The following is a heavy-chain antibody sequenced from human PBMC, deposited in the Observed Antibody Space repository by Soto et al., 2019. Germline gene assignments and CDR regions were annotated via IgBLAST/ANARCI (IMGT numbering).Heavy chain of an antibody. D-gene: IGHD3-22*01. J-gene: IGHJ4*02. CDR1: GFTFSRYA. CDR2: MSYDGSNK. Sequence: GGSLRLSCAASGFTFSRYAMHWVRQAPGKGLVWVAVMSYDGSNKYYEDSVKGRFTISRDNSKSTLYLQMNSLRAEDTAVYYCASYDSSAYYSDYWGQGTLVTVSS. V-gene: IGHV3-30-3*01. CDR3: ASYDSSAYYSDY.